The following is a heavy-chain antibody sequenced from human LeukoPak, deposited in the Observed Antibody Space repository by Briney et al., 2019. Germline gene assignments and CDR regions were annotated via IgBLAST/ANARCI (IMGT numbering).Heavy chain of an antibody. V-gene: IGHV4-59*08. CDR2: IYYSGST. CDR3: ARLARHDWLPLVYYGMDV. D-gene: IGHD3-9*01. J-gene: IGHJ6*02. Sequence: PSETLSLTCTVSGGSISSYYWSWIRQPPGKGLEWIGYIYYSGSTNYNPSLKSRVTISVDTSKNQFSLKLSSVTAADTAVYYCARLARHDWLPLVYYGMDVWGQGTTVTVSS. CDR1: GGSISSYY.